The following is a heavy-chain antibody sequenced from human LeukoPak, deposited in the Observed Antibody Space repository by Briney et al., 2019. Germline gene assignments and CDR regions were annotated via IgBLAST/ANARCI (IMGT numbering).Heavy chain of an antibody. CDR1: GFTFSSYA. Sequence: PGRSLRLSCAASGFTFSSYAMSWVRQAPGKGLEWVGRVRSKADGGATDYAAPVKGRFTIWRDDSRNTLYLQMSSLRTEDTAVYYCTRRQKAPGYNDYRTGFDYWGQGTLVTVSS. CDR2: VRSKADGGAT. CDR3: TRRQKAPGYNDYRTGFDY. D-gene: IGHD3-9*01. J-gene: IGHJ4*02. V-gene: IGHV3-15*01.